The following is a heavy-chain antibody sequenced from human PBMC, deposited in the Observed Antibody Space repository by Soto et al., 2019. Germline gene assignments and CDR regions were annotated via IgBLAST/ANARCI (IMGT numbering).Heavy chain of an antibody. Sequence: GGSLRLSCAASGFTFSNDWMNWVRQGPGKGLEWVSRIISGGSRVSYADSVKGRFTIARDNAKNTLYLEMHSLTAEDTAVYYCARERTSKGGMDVWGQGTTVA. J-gene: IGHJ6*02. V-gene: IGHV3-74*01. CDR1: GFTFSNDW. CDR2: IISGGSRV. CDR3: ARERTSKGGMDV.